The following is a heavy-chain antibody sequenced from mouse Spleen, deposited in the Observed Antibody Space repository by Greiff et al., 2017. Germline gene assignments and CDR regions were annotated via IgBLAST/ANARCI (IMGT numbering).Heavy chain of an antibody. V-gene: IGHV5-4*03. CDR3: ARGRVAY. CDR1: GFTFSSYA. CDR2: ISDGGSYT. J-gene: IGHJ3*01. Sequence: DVMLVESGGGLVKPGGSLKLSCAASGFTFSSYAMSWVRQTPEKRLEWVATISDGGSYTYYPDNVKGRFTISRDNAKNNLYLQMSHLKSEDTAMYYCARGRVAYWGQGTLVTVSA.